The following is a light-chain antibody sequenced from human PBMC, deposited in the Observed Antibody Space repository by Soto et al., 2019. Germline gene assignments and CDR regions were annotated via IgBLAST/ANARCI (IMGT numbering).Light chain of an antibody. Sequence: EIVLTQSPGTLSLSPGERATLSCRASQSVSSSYLAWYQQKPGQAPRLLIYGASSRATGIPDRFIGSGSGTHFTLTISRLEPEDFAVYYCQQYGSSGLTFGGGTKVEIK. J-gene: IGKJ4*01. CDR2: GAS. V-gene: IGKV3-20*01. CDR3: QQYGSSGLT. CDR1: QSVSSSY.